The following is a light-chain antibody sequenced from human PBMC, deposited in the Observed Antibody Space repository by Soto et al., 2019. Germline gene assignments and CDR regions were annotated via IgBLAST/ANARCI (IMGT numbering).Light chain of an antibody. CDR1: STDVGGYGY. CDR3: SSYAGAYTYV. J-gene: IGLJ1*01. CDR2: GVN. Sequence: QSALTQPLSVSGPPGQSVTISCTGTSTDVGGYGYVSWYQHHPGKAPRLILYGVNKWPSGVPNRFSGSKSGNTASLTISGLQAEDEADYYCSSYAGAYTYVFGTGTKVTVL. V-gene: IGLV2-11*01.